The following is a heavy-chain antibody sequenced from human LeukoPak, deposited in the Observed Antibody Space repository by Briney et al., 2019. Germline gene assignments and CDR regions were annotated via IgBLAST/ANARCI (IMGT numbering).Heavy chain of an antibody. J-gene: IGHJ4*02. V-gene: IGHV1-2*06. CDR1: GYPFTGYY. CDR2: INCNSGGT. CDR3: ARNYGDLDY. D-gene: IGHD4-17*01. Sequence: GASVKVSCKASGYPFTGYYVHWVRQAPGQGLEWMGRINCNSGGTNYAQKFQGRVTMTRDTSISTAYMELNRLRSDDAAVYYCARNYGDLDYWGQGTLVTVSS.